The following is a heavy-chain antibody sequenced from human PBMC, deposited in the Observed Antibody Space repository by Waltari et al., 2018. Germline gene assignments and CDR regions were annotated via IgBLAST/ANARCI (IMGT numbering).Heavy chain of an antibody. J-gene: IGHJ6*03. CDR1: GFTFSRYA. CDR2: IYSGGST. CDR3: AKVVKGSSWYYYYMDI. V-gene: IGHV3-23*03. D-gene: IGHD6-13*01. Sequence: EVQLLESGGGLVQPGGSLRLSCAASGFTFSRYAMSWVRQAPGKGLEWVSVIYSGGSTYYADSVKGRFTISRDNSKNTLYLQMNSLRAEDTAVYYCAKVVKGSSWYYYYMDIWGKGTTVTVSS.